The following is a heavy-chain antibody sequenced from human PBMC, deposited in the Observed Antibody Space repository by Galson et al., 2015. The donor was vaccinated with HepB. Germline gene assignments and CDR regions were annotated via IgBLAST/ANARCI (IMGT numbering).Heavy chain of an antibody. CDR3: ARETGSGRGRGDY. CDR2: ISYDGTTT. CDR1: GFIFSDYV. Sequence: SLRLSCAASGFIFSDYVFHWVRQAPGKGLEWLAVISYDGTTTYYADSVKGRFTISRDNSNNPLYLQMDSMTPDDTATYYCARETGSGRGRGDYWGQGTLVTVSS. J-gene: IGHJ4*02. D-gene: IGHD3-10*01. V-gene: IGHV3-30*04.